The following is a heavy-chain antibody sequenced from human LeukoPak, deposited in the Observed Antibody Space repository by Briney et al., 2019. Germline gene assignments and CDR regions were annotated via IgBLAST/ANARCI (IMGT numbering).Heavy chain of an antibody. J-gene: IGHJ3*02. CDR1: GGTFSSYA. CDR2: IFPIFGTA. Sequence: SVKVSCKASGGTFSSYAISWVRQAPGQGLEWMGGIFPIFGTANYAQKFQGRVTITADESTSTVYMELSSLRSEDTAVYYCVVQADAFDIWGQGTMVTVSS. CDR3: VVQADAFDI. D-gene: IGHD3-16*02. V-gene: IGHV1-69*13.